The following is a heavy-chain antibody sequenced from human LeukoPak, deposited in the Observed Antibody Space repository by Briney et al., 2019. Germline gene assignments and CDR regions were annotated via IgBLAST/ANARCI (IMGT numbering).Heavy chain of an antibody. J-gene: IGHJ3*02. CDR1: GYTFTGYY. CDR2: INPNSGGT. Sequence: ASVKVSCKASGYTFTGYYMHWVRQAPGQGLEWMGWINPNSGGTNYAQKFQGRVTMTRDTSISTAYMELSRLRAEDTAVYYCATFVPYSDSSDFYIHAFHIWGRGTMVTVSS. D-gene: IGHD3-22*01. V-gene: IGHV1-2*02. CDR3: ATFVPYSDSSDFYIHAFHI.